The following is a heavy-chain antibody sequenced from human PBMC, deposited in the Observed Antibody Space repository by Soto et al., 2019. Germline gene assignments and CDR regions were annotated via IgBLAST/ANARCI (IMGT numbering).Heavy chain of an antibody. CDR1: GGCLTSGTYS. CDR2: IFPSGTT. Sequence: KPSGSMSLTFAVSGGCLTSGTYSWNWIRQPPGKGLEWIGYIFPSGTTYYNPSLKSRVSISIDVSKNQFSLNLRSLTAADTAVYYCARGREFDSWGQGTLVTVSS. V-gene: IGHV4-30-2*01. J-gene: IGHJ4*02. CDR3: ARGREFDS.